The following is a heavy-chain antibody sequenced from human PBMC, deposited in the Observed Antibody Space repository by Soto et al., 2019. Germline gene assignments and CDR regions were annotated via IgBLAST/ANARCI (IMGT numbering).Heavy chain of an antibody. CDR3: ARDGIAARPDAFDI. CDR1: GFTFSSYW. J-gene: IGHJ3*02. CDR2: IKQDGSEK. D-gene: IGHD6-6*01. V-gene: IGHV3-7*01. Sequence: GGSLRLSCAASGFTFSSYWMSWVRQAPGKGPEWVANIKQDGSEKYYVDSVKGRFTISRDNAKNSLYLQMNSLRAEDTAVYYCARDGIAARPDAFDIWGQGTMVTVSS.